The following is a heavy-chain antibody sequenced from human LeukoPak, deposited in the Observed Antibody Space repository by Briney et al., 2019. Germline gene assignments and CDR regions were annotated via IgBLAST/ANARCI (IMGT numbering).Heavy chain of an antibody. V-gene: IGHV1-69*05. CDR3: ARSGGVGGSSSLGAFDI. CDR2: IIPIFGTA. Sequence: SVKVSCKASGGTFISYAISWVRQAPGQGLEWMGGIIPIFGTANYAQKFQGRVTITTDEYTSTAYMELSSLRSEDTAVYYCARSGGVGGSSSLGAFDIWGQGTMVTVSS. CDR1: GGTFISYA. D-gene: IGHD6-13*01. J-gene: IGHJ3*02.